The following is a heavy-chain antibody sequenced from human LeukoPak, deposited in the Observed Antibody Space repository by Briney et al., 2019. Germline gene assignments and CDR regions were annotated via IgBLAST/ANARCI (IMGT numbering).Heavy chain of an antibody. V-gene: IGHV4-59*01. J-gene: IGHJ6*02. CDR3: ARGSPYYDFWSGYDYYYYYGMDV. CDR1: GGSISSYH. Sequence: SETLSLTCTVSGGSISSYHWSWIRQPPGKGLEWIGYIYYSGSTNYNPSLKSRVTISVDTSKNQFSLKLSSVTAADTAVYYCARGSPYYDFWSGYDYYYYYGMDVWGQGTTVTVSS. D-gene: IGHD3-3*01. CDR2: IYYSGST.